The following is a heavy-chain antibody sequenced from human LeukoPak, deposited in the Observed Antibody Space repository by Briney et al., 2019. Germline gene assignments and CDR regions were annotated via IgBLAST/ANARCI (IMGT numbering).Heavy chain of an antibody. J-gene: IGHJ6*02. V-gene: IGHV1-69*04. CDR1: GGTFSSYA. D-gene: IGHD3-3*01. CDR3: ARGKTYYDFWSGYTNGMDV. Sequence: GASVKVSCKASGGTFSSYAISWVRQAPGQGLEWMGRIIPILGIANYAQKFQGRVTITADKSTSTAHMELSSLRSEDTAVYYCARGKTYYDFWSGYTNGMDVWGQGTTVTVSS. CDR2: IIPILGIA.